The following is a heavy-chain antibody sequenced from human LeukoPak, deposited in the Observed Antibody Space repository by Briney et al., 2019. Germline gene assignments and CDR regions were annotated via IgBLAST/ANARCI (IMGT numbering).Heavy chain of an antibody. D-gene: IGHD6-19*01. CDR1: GYTFTSYY. Sequence: GASVKVSCKASGYTFTSYYMHWVRQAPGQGLEWMGIINPSGGSTSYAQKFQGRVTMTRDTSTSTVYMELSSLRSDDTAVYYCAREIIAVAGTSSDYYYYYMDVWGKGTTVTISS. CDR2: INPSGGST. J-gene: IGHJ6*03. V-gene: IGHV1-46*01. CDR3: AREIIAVAGTSSDYYYYYMDV.